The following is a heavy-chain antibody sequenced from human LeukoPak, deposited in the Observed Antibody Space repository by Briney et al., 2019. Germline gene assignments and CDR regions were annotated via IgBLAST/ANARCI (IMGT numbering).Heavy chain of an antibody. CDR1: GYTFTSYG. Sequence: ASVKVSCKASGYTFTSYGISWVRQAPGQGLEWMGWISAYNGNTSYAQKLQGRVTMTTDTSTSTAYMELRSLRSDDTAVYYCARDQLYSSSWTERNNWFDPWGQGTLVTVSS. CDR2: ISAYNGNT. V-gene: IGHV1-18*01. D-gene: IGHD6-13*01. CDR3: ARDQLYSSSWTERNNWFDP. J-gene: IGHJ5*02.